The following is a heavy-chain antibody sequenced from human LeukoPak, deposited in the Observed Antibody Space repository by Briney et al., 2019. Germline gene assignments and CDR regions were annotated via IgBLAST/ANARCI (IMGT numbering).Heavy chain of an antibody. D-gene: IGHD6-25*01. CDR1: GGSISSSSYY. CDR2: IYYSGST. CDR3: AREGAGSALPFDY. J-gene: IGHJ4*02. Sequence: PSETLSLTCTVSGGSISSSSYYWGWIRQPPGKGLEWIGSIYYSGSTYYNPSLKSRVTISVDTSKNQFSLKLSSVTAADTAVYYCAREGAGSALPFDYWGQGTLVTVSS. V-gene: IGHV4-39*07.